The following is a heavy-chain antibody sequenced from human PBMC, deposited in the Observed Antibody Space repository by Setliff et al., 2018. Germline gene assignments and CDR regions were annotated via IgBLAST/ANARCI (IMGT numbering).Heavy chain of an antibody. V-gene: IGHV4-39*07. CDR1: GGSIRSSSYY. J-gene: IGHJ4*02. CDR3: TRTGTYRYFDY. D-gene: IGHD1-1*01. CDR2: VYYSGST. Sequence: SETLSLTCVVSGGSIRSSSYYWGWLRQPPGKGLEWIGSVYYSGSTYYNPSLSSRVTISIDASKNQFSLKLKSMTAADTAVYYCTRTGTYRYFDYWGQGTRVTVSS.